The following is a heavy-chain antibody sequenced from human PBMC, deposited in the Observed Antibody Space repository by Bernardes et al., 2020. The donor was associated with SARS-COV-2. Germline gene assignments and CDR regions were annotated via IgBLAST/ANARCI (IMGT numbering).Heavy chain of an antibody. CDR3: AKKLPGQAPFDY. CDR2: MNPNSGNT. J-gene: IGHJ4*02. V-gene: IGHV1-8*01. CDR1: GYTFTSYD. Sequence: ASVKVSCKASGYTFTSYDINWVRQATGQGLEWMGWMNPNSGNTGYAQKFQGRVTMTRNTSISTAYMELSSLRSEDTAVYYCAKKLPGQAPFDYWGQGILVTVSS.